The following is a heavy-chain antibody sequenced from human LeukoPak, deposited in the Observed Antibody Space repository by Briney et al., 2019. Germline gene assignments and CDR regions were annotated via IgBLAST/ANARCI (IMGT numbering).Heavy chain of an antibody. J-gene: IGHJ6*03. CDR1: GFTFNRYW. Sequence: GGSLRLSCAASGFTFNRYWMSWVRQAPGKGLEWVANIKQDGSEKYYVDSVKGRFTISRDNARNSLYLQMNSLRVEDTAVYYCARDPYSGTYGNTYYYYMDVWGKGTTVTISS. CDR3: ARDPYSGTYGNTYYYYMDV. V-gene: IGHV3-7*01. CDR2: IKQDGSEK. D-gene: IGHD1-26*01.